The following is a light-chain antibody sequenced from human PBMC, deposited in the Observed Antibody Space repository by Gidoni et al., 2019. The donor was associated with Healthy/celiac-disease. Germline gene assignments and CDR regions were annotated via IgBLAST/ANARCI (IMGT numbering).Light chain of an antibody. Sequence: EIVMTQSPATLSVSPGERATLSCRASQSVSSNLAWYQQKPGQAPRLLIYGASTRATGIPARFSGSGSGTEFTLTISSLQSEDFAVYYCQQYFLFGQGTKVEIK. CDR1: QSVSSN. CDR2: GAS. CDR3: QQYFL. J-gene: IGKJ1*01. V-gene: IGKV3-15*01.